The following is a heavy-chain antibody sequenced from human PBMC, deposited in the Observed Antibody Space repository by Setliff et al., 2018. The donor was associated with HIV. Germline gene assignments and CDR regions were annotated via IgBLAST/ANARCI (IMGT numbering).Heavy chain of an antibody. CDR3: ARDPHYFDTSGHYSWFYFDY. D-gene: IGHD3-22*01. CDR2: ISSSGST. V-gene: IGHV4-39*07. Sequence: SETLSLTCTVSGGSMTSSNYYWGWIRQSPGRGLEWIGSISSSGSTTYHPSLRSRVTVSAATSKNQFSLKLTSVTAADMAVYFCARDPHYFDTSGHYSWFYFDYWGQGTLVTVSS. J-gene: IGHJ4*02. CDR1: GGSMTSSNYY.